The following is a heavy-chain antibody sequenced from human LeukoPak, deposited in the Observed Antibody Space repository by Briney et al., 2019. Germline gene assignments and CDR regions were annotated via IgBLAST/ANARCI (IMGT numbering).Heavy chain of an antibody. CDR1: GFTFSDHY. V-gene: IGHV3-11*06. D-gene: IGHD5-12*01. CDR3: AREGILRSFDY. CDR2: ISSSSAYT. J-gene: IGHJ4*02. Sequence: PGGSLRLSCAASGFTFSDHYMSWVRQAPGKGLEWVSYISSSSAYTDYADSVKGRFTISRDNAKNSLYLQMSNLRVEDTALYYCAREGILRSFDYWGQGTLVTVSS.